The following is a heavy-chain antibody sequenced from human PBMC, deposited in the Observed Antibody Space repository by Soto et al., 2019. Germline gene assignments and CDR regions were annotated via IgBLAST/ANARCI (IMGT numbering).Heavy chain of an antibody. Sequence: QVQLVQSGAEVKKPGSSVKVSCKASGGTFSSYAINWVRQAPGQGLEWMGGIIPVFGTAKYAQKFQGRLTTTADESTSTAYMELSSLRSEDTAVFYCAKLSPSAAAVPYWGQGTLVTVSS. CDR1: GGTFSSYA. J-gene: IGHJ4*02. V-gene: IGHV1-69*12. D-gene: IGHD3-10*02. CDR2: IIPVFGTA. CDR3: AKLSPSAAAVPY.